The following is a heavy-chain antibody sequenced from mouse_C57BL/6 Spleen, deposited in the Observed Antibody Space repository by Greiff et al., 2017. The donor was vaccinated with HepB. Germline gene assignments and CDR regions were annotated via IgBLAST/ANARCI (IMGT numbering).Heavy chain of an antibody. CDR1: GYTFTDYE. CDR3: TREAYYSNYVGFAY. D-gene: IGHD2-5*01. V-gene: IGHV1-15*01. Sequence: VQLQQSGAELVRPGASVTLSCKASGYTFTDYEMHWVKQTPVHGLEWIGAIDPETGGTAYNQKFKGKAILTADKSSSTAYMEFRSLTSEDSAVYYCTREAYYSNYVGFAYWGQGTLVTVSA. CDR2: IDPETGGT. J-gene: IGHJ3*01.